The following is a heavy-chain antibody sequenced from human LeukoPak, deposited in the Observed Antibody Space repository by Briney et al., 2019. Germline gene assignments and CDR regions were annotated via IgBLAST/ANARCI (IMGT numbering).Heavy chain of an antibody. CDR3: ARALYNRGWYLDYFDS. CDR2: ISYDGSNK. D-gene: IGHD6-19*01. Sequence: GGSLRLSCAASGFTFSSYAMHWVRQAPGKGLEWVAVISYDGSNKYYADSVKGRFTISRDNSKNTLYLQMNSLRAEDTAIYYCARALYNRGWYLDYFDSWGQGALVTVSS. CDR1: GFTFSSYA. J-gene: IGHJ4*02. V-gene: IGHV3-30-3*01.